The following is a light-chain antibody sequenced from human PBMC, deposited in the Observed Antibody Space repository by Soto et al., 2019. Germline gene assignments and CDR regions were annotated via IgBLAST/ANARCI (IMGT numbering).Light chain of an antibody. J-gene: IGLJ2*01. CDR3: SSYAGSNRGV. CDR2: EVS. Sequence: QSVLTQPPSASGSPGQSVTISCTGTSSDVGGYNYVSWYQQHPGKAPKLMIYEVSKRPSGVPDRVSGSKSGNTASLTVYGLHAEDEADYYCSSYAGSNRGVFGGGTKLTVL. V-gene: IGLV2-8*01. CDR1: SSDVGGYNY.